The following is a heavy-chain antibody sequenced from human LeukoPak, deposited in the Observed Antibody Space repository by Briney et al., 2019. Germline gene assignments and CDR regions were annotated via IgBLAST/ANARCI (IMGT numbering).Heavy chain of an antibody. D-gene: IGHD2-15*01. Sequence: PGGSLRLSCAASGFTFSSYSMNWVRQAPGKGLEWVSSISSSSSYIYYAASVKGRFTISRDNAKNSLYLQMNSLRAEDTAVYYCARAPAPQCSGGSCYPAPTWFDPWGQGTLVTVSS. CDR3: ARAPAPQCSGGSCYPAPTWFDP. V-gene: IGHV3-21*01. CDR2: ISSSSSYI. J-gene: IGHJ5*02. CDR1: GFTFSSYS.